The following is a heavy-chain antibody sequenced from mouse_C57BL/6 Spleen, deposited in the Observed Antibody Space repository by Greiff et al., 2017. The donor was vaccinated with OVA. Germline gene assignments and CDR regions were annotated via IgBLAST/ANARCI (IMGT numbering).Heavy chain of an antibody. J-gene: IGHJ2*01. CDR3: ASNSNFYFDY. CDR1: GYTFTDYY. V-gene: IGHV1-26*01. Sequence: VQLQQSGPELVKPGASVKISCKASGYTFTDYYMNWVKQSHGKSLEWIGDINPNNGGTSYNQKFKGKATLTVDKTASTAYMELRRLTSEESAVYYCASNSNFYFDYWGQGTTLTVSS. CDR2: INPNNGGT. D-gene: IGHD2-5*01.